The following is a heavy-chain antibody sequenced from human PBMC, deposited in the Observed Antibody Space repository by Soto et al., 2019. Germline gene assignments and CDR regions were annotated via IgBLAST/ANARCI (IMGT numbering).Heavy chain of an antibody. CDR1: GGTFSSYA. CDR3: ARDLYDSSGQTPIAWFDP. CDR2: IIPIFGTA. Sequence: GASVKVSCKASGGTFSSYAISWVRQAPGRGLEWMGGIIPIFGTANYAQKFQGRVTITADKSTSTAYMELSSLRSEDTAVYYCARDLYDSSGQTPIAWFDPWGQGTLVTVSS. J-gene: IGHJ5*02. D-gene: IGHD3-22*01. V-gene: IGHV1-69*06.